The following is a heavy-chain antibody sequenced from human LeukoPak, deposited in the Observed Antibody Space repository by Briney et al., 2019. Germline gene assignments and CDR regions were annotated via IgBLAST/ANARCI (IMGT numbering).Heavy chain of an antibody. CDR1: GFTFSSYG. V-gene: IGHV3-30*18. J-gene: IGHJ4*02. D-gene: IGHD6-13*01. CDR3: AKTPYSEPHIDY. Sequence: GGSLRLSCAASGFTFSSYGMRWVRQAPGEGLEWVAVISYDGSNKYYADSVKGRFTISRDNSKNTLYLQMNSLRAEDTAVYYCAKTPYSEPHIDYWGQGTLVTVSS. CDR2: ISYDGSNK.